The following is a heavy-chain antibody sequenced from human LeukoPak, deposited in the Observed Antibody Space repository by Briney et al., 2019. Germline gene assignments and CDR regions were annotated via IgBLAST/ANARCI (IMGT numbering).Heavy chain of an antibody. CDR3: ARGEGYDSSGYYYGAFDI. Sequence: SVKVSCKASGGTFSSYAISWVRQAPGQGLEWMGRIIPILGIANYAQKFQGRVTITADKSTSTAYMELSSLRSEDTAVYYCARGEGYDSSGYYYGAFDIWGQGTMVTVSS. D-gene: IGHD3-22*01. CDR2: IIPILGIA. J-gene: IGHJ3*02. V-gene: IGHV1-69*04. CDR1: GGTFSSYA.